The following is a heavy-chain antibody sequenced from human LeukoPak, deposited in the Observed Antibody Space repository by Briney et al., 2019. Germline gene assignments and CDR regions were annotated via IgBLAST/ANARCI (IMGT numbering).Heavy chain of an antibody. CDR1: GYTFTSYG. V-gene: IGHV1-18*01. Sequence: ASVKVSCKASGYTFTSYGISWVRQAPGQGLEWMGWISAYNGNTNYAQKLQGRVTVTTDTSTSTAYMELRSLRSDDTAVYYCARVSRYYYAFDYWGQGTLVTVSS. CDR2: ISAYNGNT. CDR3: ARVSRYYYAFDY. J-gene: IGHJ4*02. D-gene: IGHD3-10*01.